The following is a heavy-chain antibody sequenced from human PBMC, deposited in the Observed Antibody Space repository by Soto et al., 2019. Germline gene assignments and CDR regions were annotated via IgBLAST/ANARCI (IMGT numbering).Heavy chain of an antibody. J-gene: IGHJ1*01. V-gene: IGHV1-46*01. CDR3: AGDLHGAFTTMVY. Sequence: GASVKVSCKASGYTFSNYYIHWVRQAPGQGLEWMGIVNPNGYTSTLAQKFQGRLTVTSDTSTNTVYMDLGSLTPEDTAVYFCAGDLHGAFTTMVYWGQGILVTVSS. CDR1: GYTFSNYY. CDR2: VNPNGYTS. D-gene: IGHD5-18*01.